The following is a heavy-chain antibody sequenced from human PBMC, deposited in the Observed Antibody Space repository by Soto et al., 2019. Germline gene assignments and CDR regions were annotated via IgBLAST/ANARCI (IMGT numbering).Heavy chain of an antibody. D-gene: IGHD3-22*01. CDR2: IYYTGVT. CDR3: ARDGRSSANRLDT. J-gene: IGHJ5*02. V-gene: IGHV4-31*03. Sequence: PSETLSLTCTVSGASLHIGGYYWAWILHNPGKGLEWIGYIYYTGVTYYNPSLGSRVNISVDTSKNQFSLELTSVTAADTAVYYCARDGRSSANRLDTWGQGLLVT. CDR1: GASLHIGGYY.